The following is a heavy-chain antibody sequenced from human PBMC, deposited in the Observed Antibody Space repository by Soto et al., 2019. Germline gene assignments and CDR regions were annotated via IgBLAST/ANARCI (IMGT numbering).Heavy chain of an antibody. Sequence: EVQLLESGGGLVQPGGSLRRSCAASGFTFSSYAMSWVRQAPGEGLEWVLAISGSGGCTYYAESVKGRFTISRDNSKNTLYLQMNSLRAEDTAVYYCAKDLTMIVVEESKGYWGQGTLVTVSS. V-gene: IGHV3-23*01. CDR3: AKDLTMIVVEESKGY. J-gene: IGHJ4*02. CDR1: GFTFSSYA. D-gene: IGHD3-22*01. CDR2: ISGSGGCT.